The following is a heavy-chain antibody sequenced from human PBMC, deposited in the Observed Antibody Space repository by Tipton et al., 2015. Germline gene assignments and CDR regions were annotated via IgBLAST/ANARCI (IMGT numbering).Heavy chain of an antibody. CDR3: ARRPHDVPVRRRWFDP. Sequence: TLSLTCAVYGGSFSDYYWSWVRQPPGRGLEWIGEINHSGYTNYNPSLKSRVTISVDASKSQFSLRLISVTAADTAVYYCARRPHDVPVRRRWFDPWDQGALVTVSS. J-gene: IGHJ5*02. CDR2: INHSGYT. CDR1: GGSFSDYY. D-gene: IGHD3-16*01. V-gene: IGHV4-34*01.